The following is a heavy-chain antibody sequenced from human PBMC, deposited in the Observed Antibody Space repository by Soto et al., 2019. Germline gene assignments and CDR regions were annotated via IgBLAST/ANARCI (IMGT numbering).Heavy chain of an antibody. CDR3: AKVNSIVGDGDHDY. V-gene: IGHV3-23*01. CDR1: GFTFTTFA. CDR2: ISSSGNIP. Sequence: EVQLLESGGGLVQPGGSLRLSCAASGFTFTTFAMSWVRQPPGKGLEWVSGISSSGNIPYYADSVKGRFTISRDQSKKTVYLQMNSLRAEDTALYYCAKVNSIVGDGDHDYWGQGTLVSVSS. D-gene: IGHD4-17*01. J-gene: IGHJ4*02.